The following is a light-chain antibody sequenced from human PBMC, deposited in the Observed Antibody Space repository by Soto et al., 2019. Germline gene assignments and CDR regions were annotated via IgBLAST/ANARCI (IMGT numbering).Light chain of an antibody. CDR1: SSNIGSHS. CDR3: SSYTSSSTWV. CDR2: RSS. J-gene: IGLJ3*02. Sequence: QSVLTQPPSASGTPGQRITISCSGSSSNIGSHSVNWYQQLPGTAPKLLIYRSSQRPSGVPDRFSGSKSGNTASLTISGLQAEDEADYYCSSYTSSSTWVFGGGTKVTVL. V-gene: IGLV1-44*01.